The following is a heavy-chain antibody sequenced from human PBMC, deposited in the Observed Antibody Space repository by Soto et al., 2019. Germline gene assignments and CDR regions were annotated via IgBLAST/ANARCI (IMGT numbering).Heavy chain of an antibody. V-gene: IGHV3-43*01. CDR1: GFTFDDYT. Sequence: GGSLRLSCAASGFTFDDYTMHWVRQAPGKGLEWVSLISWDGGSTYYADSVKGRFTISRDNSKNSLYLQMNSLRTEDTALYYCAKDLDGYSSSLPWFDPWGQGTLVTVSS. J-gene: IGHJ5*02. CDR2: ISWDGGST. D-gene: IGHD6-13*01. CDR3: AKDLDGYSSSLPWFDP.